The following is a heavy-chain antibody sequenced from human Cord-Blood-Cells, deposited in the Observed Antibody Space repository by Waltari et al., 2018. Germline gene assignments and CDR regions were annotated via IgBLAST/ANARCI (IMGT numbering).Heavy chain of an antibody. Sequence: EVQLVESGGGLVKPGGSLRLSCAASGFTFSSYSINWVRQAPGKGLEWVSSISSSSSYIYYADSVKGRFTISRDNAKNSLYLQMNSLRAEDTAVYYCARGTVVAATPFDYWGQGTLVTISS. CDR2: ISSSSSYI. D-gene: IGHD2-15*01. CDR3: ARGTVVAATPFDY. CDR1: GFTFSSYS. V-gene: IGHV3-21*01. J-gene: IGHJ4*02.